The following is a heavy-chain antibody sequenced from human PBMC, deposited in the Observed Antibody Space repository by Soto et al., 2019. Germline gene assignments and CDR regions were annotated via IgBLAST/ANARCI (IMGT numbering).Heavy chain of an antibody. CDR1: GYSFTSYW. V-gene: IGHV5-10-1*01. Sequence: GESLKISCKGSGYSFTSYWISWVRQMPGEGLEWMGRIDPSDSYTNYSPSFQGHVTISADKSISTAYLQWSSLKASDTAMYYCARQEGSSWYYYYYGMDVWGQGTTVTVSS. D-gene: IGHD6-13*01. CDR2: IDPSDSYT. CDR3: ARQEGSSWYYYYYGMDV. J-gene: IGHJ6*02.